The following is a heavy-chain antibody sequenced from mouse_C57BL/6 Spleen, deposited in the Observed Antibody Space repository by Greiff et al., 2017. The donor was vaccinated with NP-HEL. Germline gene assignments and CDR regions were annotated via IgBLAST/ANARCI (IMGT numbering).Heavy chain of an antibody. D-gene: IGHD2-5*01. J-gene: IGHJ3*01. Sequence: LVESGAELVKPGASVKMSCKASGYTFTTYPIEWMKQNHGKSLEWIGNFHPYNDDTKYNEKFKGKATLTVEKSSSTVYLELSRLTSDDSAVYYCARGGYSNYGWFAYWGQGTLVTVSA. V-gene: IGHV1-47*01. CDR3: ARGGYSNYGWFAY. CDR1: GYTFTTYP. CDR2: FHPYNDDT.